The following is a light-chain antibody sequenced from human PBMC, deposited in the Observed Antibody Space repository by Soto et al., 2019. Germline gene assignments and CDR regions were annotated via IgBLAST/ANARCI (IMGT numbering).Light chain of an antibody. CDR3: CSYTTASTFV. CDR1: SSDVGGYDY. Sequence: QSVLTQPASVSGSPGQSITISCTGTSSDVGGYDYVSWYQQHPGKVPKLMIYEVFRRPSGISDRFSGSKSGNTASLTISGLQAEDEADYYCCSYTTASTFVFGGGTKVTV. CDR2: EVF. J-gene: IGLJ2*01. V-gene: IGLV2-14*03.